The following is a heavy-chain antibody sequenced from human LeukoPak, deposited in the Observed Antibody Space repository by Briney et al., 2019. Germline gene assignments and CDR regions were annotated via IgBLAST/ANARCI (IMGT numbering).Heavy chain of an antibody. CDR1: GYSFTSYW. D-gene: IGHD6-6*01. J-gene: IGHJ5*02. CDR2: IYPGDSDT. Sequence: GESLKISCKGSGYSFTSYWIGWVRQMPGKGLEWMGIIYPGDSDTRYSPSFQGQVTISADKSISTAYLQWSSLKASDTATYYCARRWFSRSSGNFFDPWGQGTLVTVSS. CDR3: ARRWFSRSSGNFFDP. V-gene: IGHV5-51*01.